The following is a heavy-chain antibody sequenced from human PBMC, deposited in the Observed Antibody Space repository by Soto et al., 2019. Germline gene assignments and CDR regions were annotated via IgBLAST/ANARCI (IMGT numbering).Heavy chain of an antibody. Sequence: PSETLSLTCTVSGGSISSSSYYWGWIRQPPGKGLEWIGSIYSGGSAYYNPSLKSRVTISVDTSKNQFSLKLSSVTAADTAVFYCERHGSGWYVDYWGQGSLVTVSS. D-gene: IGHD6-19*01. J-gene: IGHJ4*02. CDR1: GGSISSSSYY. CDR2: IYSGGSA. CDR3: ERHGSGWYVDY. V-gene: IGHV4-39*01.